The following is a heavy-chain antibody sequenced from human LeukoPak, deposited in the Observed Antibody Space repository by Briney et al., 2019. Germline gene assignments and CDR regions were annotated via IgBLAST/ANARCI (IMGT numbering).Heavy chain of an antibody. CDR3: ARLSTTSYCSGGSCYIDY. Sequence: GGSLRLSCAASGFTFSSYAMHWVRQAPGKGLEYVSAISSNGGSTYYAASLKGRFTISRDNSKNTLYLQMGSLRAEDMGVYYCARLSTTSYCSGGSCYIDYWGQGTLVTVSS. D-gene: IGHD2-15*01. V-gene: IGHV3-64*02. CDR1: GFTFSSYA. CDR2: ISSNGGST. J-gene: IGHJ4*02.